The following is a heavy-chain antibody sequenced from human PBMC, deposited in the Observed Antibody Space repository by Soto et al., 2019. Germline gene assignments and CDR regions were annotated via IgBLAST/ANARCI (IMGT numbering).Heavy chain of an antibody. Sequence: SETLSLTCAVYGGSFSGYYWSWIRQPPGKGLEWIGEINHSGSTNYNPSLKSRVTISVDTSKNQFSLKLSSVTAADTAVYYCARAFGYYGSGSYYNLGEAFDIWGQGTMVTVSS. CDR3: ARAFGYYGSGSYYNLGEAFDI. CDR2: INHSGST. D-gene: IGHD3-10*01. V-gene: IGHV4-34*01. CDR1: GGSFSGYY. J-gene: IGHJ3*02.